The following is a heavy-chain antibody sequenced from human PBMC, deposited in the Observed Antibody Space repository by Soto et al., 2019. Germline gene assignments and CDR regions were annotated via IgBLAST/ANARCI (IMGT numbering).Heavy chain of an antibody. D-gene: IGHD5-12*01. J-gene: IGHJ4*02. CDR3: AREGSYSAYNFAHGIQLWSFDF. CDR2: IFSSGST. V-gene: IGHV4-4*07. CDR1: GGSINTFY. Sequence: SETLSLTCTVSGGSINTFYWSWVRQPAGRGLEWIGRIFSSGSTSFNPSLESRVAMSVDTSKNHFSLNLSSVTAADMAVYYCAREGSYSAYNFAHGIQLWSFDFWGQGALVTVSS.